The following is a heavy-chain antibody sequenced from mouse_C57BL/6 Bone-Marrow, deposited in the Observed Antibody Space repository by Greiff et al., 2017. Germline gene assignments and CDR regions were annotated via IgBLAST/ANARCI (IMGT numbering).Heavy chain of an antibody. CDR1: GYTFTSYW. Sequence: QVQLKQPGAELVMPGASVKLSCKASGYTFTSYWMHWVKQRPGQGLEWIGEIDPSDSYTNYNQKFKGKSTLTVDKSSSTAYMQLSSLTSEDSAVYYCASFYYFDYWGQGTTLTVSS. V-gene: IGHV1-69*01. J-gene: IGHJ2*01. CDR3: ASFYYFDY. CDR2: IDPSDSYT.